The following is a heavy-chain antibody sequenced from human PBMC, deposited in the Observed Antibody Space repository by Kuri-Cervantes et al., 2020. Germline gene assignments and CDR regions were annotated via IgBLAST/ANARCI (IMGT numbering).Heavy chain of an antibody. J-gene: IGHJ4*02. CDR3: AARWFN. CDR2: VSGPGTST. D-gene: IGHD3-10*01. CDR1: GFTFSSYS. Sequence: GESLKISCAASGFTFSSYSMSWVRQAPGKGLEWVSAVSGPGTSTFYTDSVKGRFTISRDNSKDTLYLQVNSLRAEDTAIYYCAARWFNWGQGTLVTVSS. V-gene: IGHV3-23*01.